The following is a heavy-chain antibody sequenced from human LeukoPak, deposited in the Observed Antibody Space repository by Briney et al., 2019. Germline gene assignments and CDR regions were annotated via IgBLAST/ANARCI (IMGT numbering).Heavy chain of an antibody. J-gene: IGHJ4*02. CDR2: ISGSGGRT. CDR3: AAQKRGTYRPYYFDY. D-gene: IGHD3-16*02. CDR1: GFTFSSYV. V-gene: IGHV3-23*01. Sequence: GGSLRLSCAGSGFTFSSYVMSWVRQTPEKGLEGVSTISGSGGRTSYADSVKDRLTISRDNSKNTLYLQMNSLRGEDTGVYYCAAQKRGTYRPYYFDYWGQGTLVTVSS.